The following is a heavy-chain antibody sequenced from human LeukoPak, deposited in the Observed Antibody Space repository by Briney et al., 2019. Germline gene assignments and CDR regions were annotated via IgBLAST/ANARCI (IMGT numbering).Heavy chain of an antibody. J-gene: IGHJ4*02. CDR3: ARDVVYPYYFDY. CDR2: IYYSGST. V-gene: IGHV4-30-4*07. D-gene: IGHD2-2*01. CDR1: GGSISSGGYS. Sequence: SETLSLTCAVSGGSISSGGYSWSWIRQPPGTGLEWIGYIYYSGSTYYNPSLKSRVTISVDTSKNQFSLKLSSVTAADTAVYYCARDVVYPYYFDYWGQGTLVTVSS.